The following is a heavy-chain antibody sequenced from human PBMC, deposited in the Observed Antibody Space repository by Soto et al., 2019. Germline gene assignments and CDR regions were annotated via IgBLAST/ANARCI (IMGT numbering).Heavy chain of an antibody. V-gene: IGHV4-61*08. Sequence: PSETLSLTCTVSGGSISSGDYYWSWIRQPPGKGLEWIGYIYYSGSTNYNPSLKSRVTISVDTSKNQFSLKLSSVTAADTAVYYCAREVAVAGTCSLSNNWFDPWGQRTPVTVSS. CDR3: AREVAVAGTCSLSNNWFDP. CDR2: IYYSGST. D-gene: IGHD6-19*01. CDR1: GGSISSGDYY. J-gene: IGHJ5*02.